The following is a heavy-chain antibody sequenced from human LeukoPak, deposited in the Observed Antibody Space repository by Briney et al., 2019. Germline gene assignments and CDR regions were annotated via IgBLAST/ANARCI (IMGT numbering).Heavy chain of an antibody. V-gene: IGHV3-23*01. CDR3: ARFSGDYYGMDV. CDR2: ISGSGGST. D-gene: IGHD2-15*01. J-gene: IGHJ6*02. Sequence: GGSLRLSCAASGFTFSSYAMSWVRQAPGMGLEWVSAISGSGGSTYYADSVKGRFTISRDNSKNTLYLQMNSLGAEDTAVYYCARFSGDYYGMDVWGQGTTVTVSS. CDR1: GFTFSSYA.